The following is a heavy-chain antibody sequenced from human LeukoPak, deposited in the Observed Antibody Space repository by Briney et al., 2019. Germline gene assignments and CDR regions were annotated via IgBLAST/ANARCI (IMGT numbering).Heavy chain of an antibody. V-gene: IGHV3-30*03. CDR2: IFYDGSNE. D-gene: IGHD3-22*01. J-gene: IGHJ4*02. CDR1: GFTFSSYG. Sequence: GGSLRLSCAASGFTFSSYGMHWVRRAPGKGLEWVAVIFYDGSNEYYADSVKGRFTISRDNSKNTLYLQMGSLRAEDMAVYFCARSSGYGYYFDYWGQGTLVTVSS. CDR3: ARSSGYGYYFDY.